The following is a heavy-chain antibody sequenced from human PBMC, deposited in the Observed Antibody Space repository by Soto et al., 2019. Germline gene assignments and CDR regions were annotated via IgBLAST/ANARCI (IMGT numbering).Heavy chain of an antibody. CDR2: IIPIFGTA. D-gene: IGHD3-3*01. Sequence: QVQLVQSGAEVKKPGSSVTVSCKASGGTFSSYAISWVRQAPGQGLEWMGGIIPIFGTANYAQKCQRRVTIPADKSTSTAYMELSSLSSEDTAVYYCASPTREWLPPARDYYYGMDVWGQGTTVTVSS. J-gene: IGHJ6*02. CDR3: ASPTREWLPPARDYYYGMDV. V-gene: IGHV1-69*06. CDR1: GGTFSSYA.